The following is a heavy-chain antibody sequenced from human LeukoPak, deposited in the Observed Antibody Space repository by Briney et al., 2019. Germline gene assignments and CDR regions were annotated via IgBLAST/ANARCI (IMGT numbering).Heavy chain of an antibody. J-gene: IGHJ4*02. V-gene: IGHV3-7*01. D-gene: IGHD3-22*01. CDR3: ARDGDTSGYTD. Sequence: VGSLRLSCEASGFTFSLYWMSWVRQAPGKGLEWVANIKQDGSEKYYVDSVKGRFTISRDNAKNSLYLQMNSLRADDTAVYYCARDGDTSGYTDWGQGTLVTVSS. CDR1: GFTFSLYW. CDR2: IKQDGSEK.